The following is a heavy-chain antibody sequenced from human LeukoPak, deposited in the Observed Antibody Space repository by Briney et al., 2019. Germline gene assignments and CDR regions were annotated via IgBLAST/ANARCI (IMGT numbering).Heavy chain of an antibody. J-gene: IGHJ6*02. Sequence: GGSLRLSCAASGVTFSSYCMSWVRQAPGKGLEWVAYIKQDGSEKYYVDSAKGRFTISRDNAKNSLYLQMNSLRAEDTAVYYCARDGNYYDSSGYYYEGMDVWGQGTTVTVSS. CDR3: ARDGNYYDSSGYYYEGMDV. CDR2: IKQDGSEK. D-gene: IGHD3-22*01. CDR1: GVTFSSYC. V-gene: IGHV3-7*01.